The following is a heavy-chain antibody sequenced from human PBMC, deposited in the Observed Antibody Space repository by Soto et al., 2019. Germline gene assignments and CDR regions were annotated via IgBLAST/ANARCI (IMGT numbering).Heavy chain of an antibody. CDR2: INHSGSA. Sequence: SETLSLTCAVYGESFSGYIWTWIRQTPGKGLQWIGQINHSGSASYNPSLKSRVTISVHTSNSQFSLELSSVTAADTAVYYCAHTLWTGTKPYFDYWGEGPLVPAPS. D-gene: IGHD3-3*01. CDR1: GESFSGYI. CDR3: AHTLWTGTKPYFDY. V-gene: IGHV4-34*01. J-gene: IGHJ4*02.